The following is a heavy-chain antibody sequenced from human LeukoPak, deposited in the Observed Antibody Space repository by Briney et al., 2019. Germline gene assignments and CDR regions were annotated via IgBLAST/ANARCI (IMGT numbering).Heavy chain of an antibody. Sequence: GGSLRLSCAASGFTFSSYWMHWVRQASGKGLVWVSRINSDGSSTSYADSVKGRFTISRDNAKNTLYLQMNSLRAEDTAVYYCARGGRGSLGGGYYYYYGMDVWGQGTTVTVSS. CDR2: INSDGSST. V-gene: IGHV3-74*01. CDR1: GFTFSSYW. CDR3: ARGGRGSLGGGYYYYYGMDV. J-gene: IGHJ6*02. D-gene: IGHD3-16*01.